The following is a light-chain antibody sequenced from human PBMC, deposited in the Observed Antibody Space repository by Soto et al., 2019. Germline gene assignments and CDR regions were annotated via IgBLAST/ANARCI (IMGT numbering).Light chain of an antibody. CDR1: SSDIGTYKY. CDR3: SSYTSSSTPYV. Sequence: QSVLTQPASVSGSPGQSITISCTGTSSDIGTYKYVSWFQHHPGKAPKLMIYEVSNRPSGVSNRFSGSKSGNTASLTISGLQAEDEADYYCSSYTSSSTPYVFGTGTKVTVL. CDR2: EVS. V-gene: IGLV2-14*01. J-gene: IGLJ1*01.